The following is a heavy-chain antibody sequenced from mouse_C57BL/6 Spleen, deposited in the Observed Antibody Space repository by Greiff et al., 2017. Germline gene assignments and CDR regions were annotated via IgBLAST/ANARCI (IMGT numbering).Heavy chain of an antibody. CDR3: AREKLGRYFDD. D-gene: IGHD4-1*01. CDR2: LSAGGSCT. Sequence: EVKLVESGGGFVKPGGSLKLSCAASGFTFSSYAMSWVRQTPVKRLEWVATLSAGGSCTDYPDNVKGRCTISRDKAKNNRYLQMSHLKSEDTAMYYCAREKLGRYFDDWGQGTTLTVSS. J-gene: IGHJ2*01. CDR1: GFTFSSYA. V-gene: IGHV5-4*01.